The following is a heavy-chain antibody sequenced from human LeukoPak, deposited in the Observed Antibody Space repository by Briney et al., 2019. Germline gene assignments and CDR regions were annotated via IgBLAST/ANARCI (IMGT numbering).Heavy chain of an antibody. D-gene: IGHD3-16*02. V-gene: IGHV4-61*02. Sequence: SETLSLTCTVSGGSISSGSYYWSWIRQPAGKGLEWIGRIYTSGSTNYNPSLKSRVTISVDTSKNQFSLKLSSVTAADTAVYFCARGQSGFRGANVPNLMGFDPWGQGTLVIVSS. CDR3: ARGQSGFRGANVPNLMGFDP. CDR2: IYTSGST. J-gene: IGHJ5*02. CDR1: GGSISSGSYY.